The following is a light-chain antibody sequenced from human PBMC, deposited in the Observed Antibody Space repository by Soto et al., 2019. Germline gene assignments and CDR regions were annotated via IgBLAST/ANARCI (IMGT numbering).Light chain of an antibody. V-gene: IGKV3-15*01. Sequence: VGVTQSPATGSVCLGERATLSGRASQSVSSNLAWYQQKPGQAPRLLIYGASTRATGIPDRFSGSGSGTEFTLTISSLQSGDFAVYYCQQYNRWPFTFGPGTKVDIK. CDR3: QQYNRWPFT. CDR1: QSVSSN. CDR2: GAS. J-gene: IGKJ3*01.